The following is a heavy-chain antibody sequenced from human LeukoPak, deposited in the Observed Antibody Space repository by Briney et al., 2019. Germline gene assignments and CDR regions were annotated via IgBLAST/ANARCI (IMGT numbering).Heavy chain of an antibody. J-gene: IGHJ3*02. CDR2: IIQDGNEK. D-gene: IGHD3-16*01. CDR3: TREGASKISHAFDI. Sequence: GGSLRLSCAVSGFPFSTYWMTWVRQAPGKGLEWVANIIQDGNEKFYVGSVKGRFTISRDNAKNSLYLQMSSLRAEDTAVYYCTREGASKISHAFDIWGQGTMVTVSS. V-gene: IGHV3-7*01. CDR1: GFPFSTYW.